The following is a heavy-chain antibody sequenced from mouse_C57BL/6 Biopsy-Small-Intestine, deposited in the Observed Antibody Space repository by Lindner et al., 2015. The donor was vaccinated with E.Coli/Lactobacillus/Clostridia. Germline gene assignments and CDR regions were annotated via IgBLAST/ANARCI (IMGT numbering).Heavy chain of an antibody. CDR3: ARSVEGLLRSFDY. V-gene: IGHV1-81*01. Sequence: VQLQESGAELARPGASVKLSCKASGYTFTSYGISWVKQRTGQGLEWIGEIYPRSGNTYYNEKLKGKATLTADKSSSTAYMELRSLTSEDSAVYFCARSVEGLLRSFDYWGQGTTLTVSS. CDR1: GYTFTSYG. CDR2: IYPRSGNT. D-gene: IGHD1-1*01. J-gene: IGHJ2*01.